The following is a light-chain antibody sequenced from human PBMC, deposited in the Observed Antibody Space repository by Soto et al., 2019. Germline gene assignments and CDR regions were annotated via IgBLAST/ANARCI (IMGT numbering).Light chain of an antibody. Sequence: QSALTQPASVSGSPGQSITISCTGTSSDVGGYNYVSWYQQHPGEVPKLLLYDVTNRPSGVSNRFPGSKSGNTASLTISGLQAEDEADYYCCSYTSTINRYVFGTGTKLTVL. V-gene: IGLV2-14*03. CDR1: SSDVGGYNY. CDR3: CSYTSTINRYV. CDR2: DVT. J-gene: IGLJ1*01.